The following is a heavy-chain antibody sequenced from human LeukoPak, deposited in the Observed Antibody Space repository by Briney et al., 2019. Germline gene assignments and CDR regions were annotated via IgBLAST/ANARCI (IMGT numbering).Heavy chain of an antibody. CDR3: ARASYSVVDYYYYGMDV. CDR1: GFTFSSYS. Sequence: GGSLRLSCAASGFTFSSYSMNWVRQAPGKGLEWVSSISSSSYIYYADSVKGRFTISRDNAKNSLYLQMNSLRAEDTAVYYCARASYSVVDYYYYGMDVWGQGTTVTVSS. J-gene: IGHJ6*02. V-gene: IGHV3-21*01. CDR2: ISSSSYI. D-gene: IGHD6-13*01.